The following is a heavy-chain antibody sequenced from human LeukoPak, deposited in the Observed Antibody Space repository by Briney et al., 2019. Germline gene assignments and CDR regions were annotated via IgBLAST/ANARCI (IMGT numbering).Heavy chain of an antibody. D-gene: IGHD4-17*01. J-gene: IGHJ4*02. CDR2: ISGSGGST. CDR1: GFTFSSYA. CDR3: ATLGGYGDLYYFDY. V-gene: IGHV3-23*01. Sequence: AGGSLRLSCAASGFTFSSYAMSWVRQAPGKGLEWVSAISGSGGSTYYADSVKGRFTISRDNSKNTLYLQMNSLRAEDTAVYYCATLGGYGDLYYFDYWGQGTLVTVSS.